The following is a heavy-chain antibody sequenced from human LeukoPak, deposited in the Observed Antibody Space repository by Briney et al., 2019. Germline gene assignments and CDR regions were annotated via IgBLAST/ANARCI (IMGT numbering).Heavy chain of an antibody. D-gene: IGHD6-19*01. CDR1: GFTFSSYW. Sequence: GGSLRLSCAASGFTFSSYWMHWVRQAPGKGLVWVSRINSDGSSTSYADSVKGRFTISRDNAKNTLYLQMNSLRAEDTAVYYCAREDNSGWYDYWGQGTLVTVSS. CDR3: AREDNSGWYDY. V-gene: IGHV3-74*01. CDR2: INSDGSST. J-gene: IGHJ4*02.